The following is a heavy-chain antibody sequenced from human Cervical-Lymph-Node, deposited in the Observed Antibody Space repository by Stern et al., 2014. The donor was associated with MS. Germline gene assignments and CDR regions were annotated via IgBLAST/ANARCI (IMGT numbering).Heavy chain of an antibody. Sequence: VQLLESGAEVKKPGASVKVSCKAPDYTFASYGITWVRQAPGQGLEWLGWVTANSGNTYYAQSLQGRVTMTTDTSTTTAYLELRNLRSDDTAVYYCARVAADTFDFWGQGTQVIVSS. V-gene: IGHV1-18*01. J-gene: IGHJ4*02. CDR3: ARVAADTFDF. CDR1: DYTFASYG. D-gene: IGHD6-19*01. CDR2: VTANSGNT.